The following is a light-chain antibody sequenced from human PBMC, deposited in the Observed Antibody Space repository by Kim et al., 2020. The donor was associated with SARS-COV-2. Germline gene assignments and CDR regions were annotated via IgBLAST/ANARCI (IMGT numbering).Light chain of an antibody. V-gene: IGLV1-44*01. CDR1: SSNVGINT. Sequence: QSVLTQAPSASGTPGQTITISCSGSSSNVGINTVNWYQQLPGMAPKLLIYTNNQRPLGVPDRFSGSKSGTSASLAISGLQSEDEADYYCAAWDDRLNGAVFGGGTQLTVL. J-gene: IGLJ2*01. CDR2: TNN. CDR3: AAWDDRLNGAV.